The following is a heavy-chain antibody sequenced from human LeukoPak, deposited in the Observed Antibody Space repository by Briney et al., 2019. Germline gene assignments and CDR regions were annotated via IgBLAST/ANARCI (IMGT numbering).Heavy chain of an antibody. CDR3: VRDSGGSYYYYYGMDV. Sequence: GGSLRLSCAASGFTVSSNYMSWVRQAPGKGLEWVSVIYSGGSTYYADSVKGRFTISRDNSKNTRYLQMNSLRAEDTAVYYCVRDSGGSYYYYYGMDVWGQGTTVTVSS. D-gene: IGHD1-26*01. V-gene: IGHV3-66*01. J-gene: IGHJ6*02. CDR1: GFTVSSNY. CDR2: IYSGGST.